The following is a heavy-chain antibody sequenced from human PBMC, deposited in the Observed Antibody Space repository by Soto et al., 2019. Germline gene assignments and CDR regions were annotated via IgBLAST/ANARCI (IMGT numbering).Heavy chain of an antibody. CDR3: AKDGGYSASWYGYCDY. V-gene: IGHV3-7*03. CDR2: IRQDGNEM. J-gene: IGHJ4*02. D-gene: IGHD6-13*01. CDR1: GFTIGGAW. Sequence: EVQLVESGGGVVQPGGSLRLSCAASGFTIGGAWMSWVRQAPGKGLEWVAKIRQDGNEMYYVDAVRGRFTISRDNSKNSLYLQMNSLRTEDTAVYYCAKDGGYSASWYGYCDYWGQGTLVTVSS.